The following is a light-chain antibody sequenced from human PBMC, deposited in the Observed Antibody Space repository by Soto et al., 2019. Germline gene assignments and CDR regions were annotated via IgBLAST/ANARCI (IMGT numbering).Light chain of an antibody. CDR2: DAS. CDR3: QQYDNLHLT. V-gene: IGKV1-33*01. Sequence: DIQMTQSPSSLSASVGDRVTITCQASQDISNYLNWYQQKPGKAPKLLIYDASNLETGVPSRFSGSGSGTDFTFTISSLQPEDIATYYCQQYDNLHLTFGPGTKVDIK. J-gene: IGKJ3*01. CDR1: QDISNY.